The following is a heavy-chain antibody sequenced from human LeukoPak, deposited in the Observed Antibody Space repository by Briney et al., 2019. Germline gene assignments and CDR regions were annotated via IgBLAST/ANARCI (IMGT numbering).Heavy chain of an antibody. J-gene: IGHJ4*02. CDR2: IYWNDDK. V-gene: IGHV2-5*01. CDR1: GFSLSTRGVG. D-gene: IGHD5-24*01. CDR3: AHLPFGMATIYFDY. Sequence: SGPTLFNPTPTLTLTCTFSGFSLSTRGVGVGWIRQPPAKALEWLALIYWNDDKRYSPSLKSRLTITQATSKNQVVLTMTDMDPVDTATYYCAHLPFGMATIYFDYWGQGTLVTVSS.